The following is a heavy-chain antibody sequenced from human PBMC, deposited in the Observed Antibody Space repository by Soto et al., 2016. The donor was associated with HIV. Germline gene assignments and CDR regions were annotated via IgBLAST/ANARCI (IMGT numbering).Heavy chain of an antibody. V-gene: IGHV3-48*01. D-gene: IGHD4-4*01. CDR3: ARDLLDYSANDY. J-gene: IGHJ4*02. CDR1: GFTLGTHS. CDR2: ISSIGDV. Sequence: EVQLVESGGGMIQPGGSLRVSCAASGFTLGTHSMNWVRQAPGKGLELISFISSIGDVHFADSVEGRFIISRDNSKNTLYLQMNSLRGEDTAIYYCARDLLDYSANDYWGQGTLVTVSS.